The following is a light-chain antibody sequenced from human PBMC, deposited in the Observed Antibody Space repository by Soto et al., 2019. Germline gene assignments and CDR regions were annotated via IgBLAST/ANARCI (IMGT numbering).Light chain of an antibody. J-gene: IGKJ1*01. V-gene: IGKV3-15*01. CDR1: QSVTSN. CDR3: HQYNNWPPT. Sequence: EVVMTQSPATLSVSPGERATLSCRASQSVTSNLAWYQQKPGQAPRLLIYGASTTATGVPARFSGSGSGTEFTLTLSSLQSEDFAVYYCHQYNNWPPTFGQGTRVEIK. CDR2: GAS.